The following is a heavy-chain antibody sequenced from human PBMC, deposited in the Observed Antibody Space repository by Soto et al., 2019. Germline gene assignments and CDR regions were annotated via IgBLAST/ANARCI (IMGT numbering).Heavy chain of an antibody. V-gene: IGHV1-69*13. Sequence: ASVKVSCKASGGTFSSYAISWVRQAPGQGLEWMGGIIPIFGTANYAQKFQGRVTITADESTSTAYMELSSLRSEDTAVYYCARDPGGKYSSSSRHLDYWGQGTLVTVSS. CDR3: ARDPGGKYSSSSRHLDY. CDR2: IIPIFGTA. J-gene: IGHJ4*02. D-gene: IGHD6-6*01. CDR1: GGTFSSYA.